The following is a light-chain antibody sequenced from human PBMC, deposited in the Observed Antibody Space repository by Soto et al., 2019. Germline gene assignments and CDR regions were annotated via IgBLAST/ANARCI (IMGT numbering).Light chain of an antibody. J-gene: IGKJ2*01. V-gene: IGKV1-5*01. CDR2: DAS. CDR1: QSIIGW. Sequence: DIQMTQSPSTLSASVGDRVTITCRASQSIIGWLAWYQQKPGKAPNLLISDASSLESGVPSRFSGSGSGTEFTLTISGLQPDDFATYYCQQYSSYSSFGQGTKLEIK. CDR3: QQYSSYSS.